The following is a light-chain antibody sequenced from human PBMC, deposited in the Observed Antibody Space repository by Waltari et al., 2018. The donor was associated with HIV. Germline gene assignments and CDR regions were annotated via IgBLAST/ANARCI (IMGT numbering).Light chain of an antibody. CDR1: RSNIGSNH. J-gene: IGLJ3*02. V-gene: IGLV1-47*01. CDR2: RNN. CDR3: ATWDDSLSGWV. Sequence: QSVLTQPPSASGTPGQRVTISCSGSRSNIGSNHVYWYQQIPGTAPKPLIYRNNQRPPVVPDRFSGSKSGTSASLAISGLRSEDEADYYCATWDDSLSGWVFGGGTKLTVL.